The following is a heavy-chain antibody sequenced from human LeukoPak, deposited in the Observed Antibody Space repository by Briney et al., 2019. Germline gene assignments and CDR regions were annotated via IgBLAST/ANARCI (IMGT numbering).Heavy chain of an antibody. J-gene: IGHJ3*02. CDR1: GFTFSSYE. CDR2: ISSSSSYI. Sequence: GGSLRLSCAASGFTFSSYEMNWVRQAPGKGLEWVSSISSSSSYIYYADSVKGRFTISRDNAKNSLYLQMNSLRAEDTAVYYCARDPSGSTIFTIAFDIWGQGTMVTVSS. CDR3: ARDPSGSTIFTIAFDI. V-gene: IGHV3-21*01. D-gene: IGHD5/OR15-5a*01.